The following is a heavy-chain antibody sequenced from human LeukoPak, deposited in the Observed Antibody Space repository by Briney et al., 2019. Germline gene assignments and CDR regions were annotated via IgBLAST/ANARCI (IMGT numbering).Heavy chain of an antibody. J-gene: IGHJ4*02. D-gene: IGHD3-10*01. CDR3: ARQSFHPNYYGSGSYPDY. CDR1: DGSISSSSYY. V-gene: IGHV4-39*01. Sequence: SETLSLTCTVSDGSISSSSYYWGWIRQPPGKGLEWIGSIYYSGSTYYNPSLKSRVTISVDTSKNQFSLKLSSVTAADTAVYYCARQSFHPNYYGSGSYPDYWGQGTLVTVSS. CDR2: IYYSGST.